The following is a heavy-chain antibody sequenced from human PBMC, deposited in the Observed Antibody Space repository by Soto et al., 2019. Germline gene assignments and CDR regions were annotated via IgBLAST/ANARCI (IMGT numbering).Heavy chain of an antibody. D-gene: IGHD1-1*01. CDR3: AKVERMTPYTHLR. J-gene: IGHJ4*02. Sequence: DVQVLESGGDLVQPGGSLRLSCEASGFTISNYGMTWVRQAPGKGLEWVSAISGRDGYTYYADSVKGRFTISRDNSKNTLYLQMNSLTAEDTAIYYCAKVERMTPYTHLRWGQGTPVTVSS. V-gene: IGHV3-23*01. CDR2: ISGRDGYT. CDR1: GFTISNYG.